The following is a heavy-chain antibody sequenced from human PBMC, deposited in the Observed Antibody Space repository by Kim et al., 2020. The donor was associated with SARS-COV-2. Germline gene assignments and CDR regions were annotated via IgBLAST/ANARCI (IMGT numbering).Heavy chain of an antibody. Sequence: SETLSLTCTVSGYSISSGYYWGWIRQPPGKGLEWIGSIYHSGSTYYNPSLKSRVTISVDTSKNQFSLKLSSVTAADTAVYYCARERGVGATPHAFDIWGQGTMVTVSS. CDR1: GYSISSGYY. J-gene: IGHJ3*02. CDR2: IYHSGST. D-gene: IGHD1-26*01. V-gene: IGHV4-38-2*02. CDR3: ARERGVGATPHAFDI.